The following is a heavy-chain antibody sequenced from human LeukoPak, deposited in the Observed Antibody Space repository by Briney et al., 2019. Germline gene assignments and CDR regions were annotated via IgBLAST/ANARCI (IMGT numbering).Heavy chain of an antibody. CDR1: GSSLTGLP. D-gene: IGHD2-2*01. V-gene: IGHV1-24*01. CDR2: SDPDDGET. J-gene: IGHJ4*02. Sequence: ASVRVSCKVSGSSLTGLPMHWLRQSPGGGLEWLGGSDPDDGETIYAQRLQGRLTMTEDTSADTAYMDLNSLTSEDTAVYYCATDGGTSVHGVDYWGQGTLVIVSS. CDR3: ATDGGTSVHGVDY.